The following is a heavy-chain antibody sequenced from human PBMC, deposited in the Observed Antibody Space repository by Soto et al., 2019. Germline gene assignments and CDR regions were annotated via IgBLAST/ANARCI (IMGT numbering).Heavy chain of an antibody. CDR3: ARGPPRYNWNYVNNWFDP. J-gene: IGHJ5*02. CDR2: IYYSGST. Sequence: SETLSLTCTVSGGSICSSDYYWGWIRQPPGKGLEWIGSIYYSGSTYYTPSLKSRLTISVDTSKNQFSLKLSSVTAADTAVYYFARGPPRYNWNYVNNWFDPWGQGTLVTVSS. D-gene: IGHD1-7*01. CDR1: GGSICSSDYY. V-gene: IGHV4-39*01.